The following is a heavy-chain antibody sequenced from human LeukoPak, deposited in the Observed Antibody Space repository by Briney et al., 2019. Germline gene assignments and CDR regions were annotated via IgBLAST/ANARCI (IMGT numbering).Heavy chain of an antibody. J-gene: IGHJ6*04. CDR3: ARDLNVVVPGDV. CDR1: GFTFSSYG. Sequence: GGSLRLSCAASGFTFSSYGMHWVRQAPGKGLEWVAFIRYDGSNKYYADSVKGRFTISRDNAKNSLYLQMSSLRAEDTAVYYCARDLNVVVPGDVWGKGTTVTVSS. D-gene: IGHD2-2*01. V-gene: IGHV3-30*02. CDR2: IRYDGSNK.